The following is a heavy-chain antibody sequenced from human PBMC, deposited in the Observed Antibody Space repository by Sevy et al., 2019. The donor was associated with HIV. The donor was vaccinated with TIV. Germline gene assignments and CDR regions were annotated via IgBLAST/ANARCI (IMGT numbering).Heavy chain of an antibody. Sequence: GGSLRLSCIASGFTFNIYGMTWVRQAPGKGLEWVSTMGGGDPYYANSVKGRFTISRDDSKNTVYLQMDSLRVEDTALYYCARDGTPGNGLWDWFGSWGQGTLVTVSS. D-gene: IGHD2-21*01. CDR1: GFTFNIYG. CDR3: ARDGTPGNGLWDWFGS. V-gene: IGHV3-23*01. CDR2: MGGGDP. J-gene: IGHJ5*01.